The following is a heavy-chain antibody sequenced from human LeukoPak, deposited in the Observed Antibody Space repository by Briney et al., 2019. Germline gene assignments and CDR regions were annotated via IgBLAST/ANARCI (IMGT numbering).Heavy chain of an antibody. CDR1: GFTFSSLW. CDR2: IKQDGTEI. V-gene: IGHV3-7*01. J-gene: IGHJ4*02. Sequence: ERSLRLSCAVSGFTFSSLWMSWVRHAPGKGLEWGANIKQDGTEIYYVDSVRGRFTISRDNAKNSLYLQMNSLRAEDTAGYYCARDSGTWSWSGGYFDYWGQGTLVTVSS. D-gene: IGHD3-10*01. CDR3: ARDSGTWSWSGGYFDY.